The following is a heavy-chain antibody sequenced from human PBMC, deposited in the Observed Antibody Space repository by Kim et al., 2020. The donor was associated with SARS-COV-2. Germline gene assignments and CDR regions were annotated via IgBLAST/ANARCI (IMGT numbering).Heavy chain of an antibody. D-gene: IGHD2-15*01. CDR2: ICGSSSTV. Sequence: GGSLRLSCAASGLTFSRCSLNWVRQAPGKGLEWLSYICGSSSTVYYADSVKGRFTISRDNAKNSLYLQMDSLRDEDTALYYCASWAGSCSGGTCFTGPFDDWGQGALVTVSS. CDR3: ASWAGSCSGGTCFTGPFDD. CDR1: GLTFSRCS. V-gene: IGHV3-48*02. J-gene: IGHJ4*01.